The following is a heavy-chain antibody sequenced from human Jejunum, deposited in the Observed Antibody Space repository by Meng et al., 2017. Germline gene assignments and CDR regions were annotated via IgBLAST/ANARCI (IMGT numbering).Heavy chain of an antibody. CDR3: ARARTQPRHLERNDGFYK. CDR1: GFSFNTYE. CDR2: TSVSGDRT. Sequence: GGPLRLPCKAPGFSFNTYEMNWVSQVTGKGLVWLSYTSVSGDRTYYADSVKGRFTISRDDAQNSLYRQMNSLRAEDTAIYYCARARTQPRHLERNDGFYKWGQGTMVTVSS. V-gene: IGHV3-48*03. J-gene: IGHJ3*02. D-gene: IGHD1-1*01.